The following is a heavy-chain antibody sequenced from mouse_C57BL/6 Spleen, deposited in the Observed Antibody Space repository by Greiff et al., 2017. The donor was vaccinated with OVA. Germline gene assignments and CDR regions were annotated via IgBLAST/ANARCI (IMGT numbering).Heavy chain of an antibody. CDR1: GFTFSSYG. CDR3: ARHSMGAMDY. D-gene: IGHD2-10*02. CDR2: ISSGGSYT. Sequence: EVKVVESGGDLVKPGGSLKLSCAASGFTFSSYGMSWVRQTPDKRLEWVATISSGGSYTYYPDSVKGRFTISRDNAKNTLYLQMSSLKSEDTAMYYCARHSMGAMDYWGQGTSVTVSS. V-gene: IGHV5-6*01. J-gene: IGHJ4*01.